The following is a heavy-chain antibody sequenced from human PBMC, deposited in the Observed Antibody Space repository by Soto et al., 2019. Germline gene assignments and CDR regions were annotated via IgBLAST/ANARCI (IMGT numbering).Heavy chain of an antibody. D-gene: IGHD6-19*01. CDR3: AKSYSSGWYFDY. V-gene: IGHV1-18*01. CDR2: ISAYNGNT. Sequence: ASVKVSCKASGYTFTSYGISWVRQAPGQGLEWMGWISAYNGNTNYAQKLQGRVTMTTDTSTSTAYMELRSLRSDDTAVYYCAKSYSSGWYFDYWGQGTLVTVSS. CDR1: GYTFTSYG. J-gene: IGHJ4*02.